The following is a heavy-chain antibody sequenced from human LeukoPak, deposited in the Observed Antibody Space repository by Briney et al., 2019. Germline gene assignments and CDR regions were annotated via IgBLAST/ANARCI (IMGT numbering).Heavy chain of an antibody. D-gene: IGHD5-18*01. J-gene: IGHJ4*02. CDR2: IKTKTDGETA. V-gene: IGHV3-15*01. CDR3: TRGAWIQLWSEDY. CDR1: GFTVSSNY. Sequence: PGGSPRLSCAASGFTVSSNYMNWVRQAPGKGLEWLGRIKTKTDGETAHYAAPANGRFTISRDDSRNTLYLQMNSLKTEDTAVYYCTRGAWIQLWSEDYWGQGTLVTVSS.